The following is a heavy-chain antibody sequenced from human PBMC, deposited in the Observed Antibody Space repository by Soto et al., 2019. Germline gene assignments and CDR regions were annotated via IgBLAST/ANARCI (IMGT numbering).Heavy chain of an antibody. D-gene: IGHD3-22*01. J-gene: IGHJ5*02. CDR1: GGSISSCY. V-gene: IGHV4-59*01. Sequence: PSETLSLTCTVSGGSISSCYWSWIRQPPGKGLEWIGYIYYTGRTNYNPSLKSRVTISLDTSKNQFSLRLNSVTAADTAVYYCARNGDSSDYRGWFDPWGQGTLVTVSS. CDR3: ARNGDSSDYRGWFDP. CDR2: IYYTGRT.